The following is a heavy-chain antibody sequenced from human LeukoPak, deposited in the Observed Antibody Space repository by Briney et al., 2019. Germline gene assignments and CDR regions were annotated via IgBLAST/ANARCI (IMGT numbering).Heavy chain of an antibody. CDR3: ARDLPSSGWFLAAGEGPSG. J-gene: IGHJ4*02. V-gene: IGHV1-2*02. CDR2: INPNSGGT. D-gene: IGHD6-19*01. Sequence: ASVKVSCKASGYTFTGYYLHWVRQAPGQGLEWMGWINPNSGGTNYAQKFQGRVTMTRDTSISTAYMELSRLRSDDTAVYYCARDLPSSGWFLAAGEGPSGWGQGTLVTVSS. CDR1: GYTFTGYY.